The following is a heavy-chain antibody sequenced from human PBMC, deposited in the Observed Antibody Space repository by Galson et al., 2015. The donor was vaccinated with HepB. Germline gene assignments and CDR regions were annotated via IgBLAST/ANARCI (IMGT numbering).Heavy chain of an antibody. CDR2: SSAYNGNA. V-gene: IGHV1-18*01. D-gene: IGHD4-11*01. Sequence: SVKVSCKASGYTFTSYGISWVRQAPGQGLEWMGWSSAYNGNANYAQKLQGRVTMTTDTSTSTAYMELRSLRSDDTAVYYCARDATMTTVTACGYWGQGTLVTVSS. CDR3: ARDATMTTVTACGY. J-gene: IGHJ4*02. CDR1: GYTFTSYG.